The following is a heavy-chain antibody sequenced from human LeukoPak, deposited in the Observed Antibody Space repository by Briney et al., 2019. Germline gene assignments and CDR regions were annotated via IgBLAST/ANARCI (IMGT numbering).Heavy chain of an antibody. CDR2: ISGSGETT. V-gene: IGHV3-23*01. J-gene: IGHJ4*02. D-gene: IGHD1-26*01. Sequence: GGSLRLSCAASGVTFRSFAMSWVRHAPGRGLEWGSVISGSGETTYSADSVEGRFTISRDNSKNTLYLQMNRLRADDTALYYCAKKLVGSLGGVAFDYWGQGTLVTVSS. CDR3: AKKLVGSLGGVAFDY. CDR1: GVTFRSFA.